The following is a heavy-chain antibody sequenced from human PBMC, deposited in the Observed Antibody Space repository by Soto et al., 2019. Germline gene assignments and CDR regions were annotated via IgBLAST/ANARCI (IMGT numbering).Heavy chain of an antibody. J-gene: IGHJ4*02. V-gene: IGHV3-48*01. D-gene: IGHD3-10*01. CDR2: ISSSSSTI. CDR1: GFTFSSYS. CDR3: AILLWFGEFFPPHTN. Sequence: GGSLRLSCAASGFTFSSYSMNWVRQAPGKGLEWVSYISSSSSTIYYADSVKGRFTISRDNAKNSLYLQMNSLRAEDTAVYYCAILLWFGEFFPPHTNWGQGTLVTVSS.